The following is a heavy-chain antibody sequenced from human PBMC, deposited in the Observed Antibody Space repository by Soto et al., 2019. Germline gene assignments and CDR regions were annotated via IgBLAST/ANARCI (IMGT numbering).Heavy chain of an antibody. CDR1: GGSISSYY. J-gene: IGHJ5*02. D-gene: IGHD6-6*01. Sequence: PSETLSLTCTVSGGSISSYYWSWIRPPPGKGLEWIGYVYHSGSTNYNPSLKSRVTISVDTSKNQFSLKLSSVTAADTAVYSCARLLGDSSSLDWFDPWGQGTLVTVSS. V-gene: IGHV4-59*08. CDR2: VYHSGST. CDR3: ARLLGDSSSLDWFDP.